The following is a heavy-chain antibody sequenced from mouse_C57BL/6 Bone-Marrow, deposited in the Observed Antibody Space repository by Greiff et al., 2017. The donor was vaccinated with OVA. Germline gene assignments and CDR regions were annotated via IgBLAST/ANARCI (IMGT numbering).Heavy chain of an antibody. CDR1: GFTFSNYW. CDR3: TDYYYGSSYDYAMDY. J-gene: IGHJ4*01. D-gene: IGHD1-1*01. V-gene: IGHV6-3*01. Sequence: DVKLVESGGGLVQPGGSMKLSCVASGFTFSNYWMNWVRQSPEKGLEWVAQIRLKSDNYATHYAESVKGRFTISRDDSKSSVYLQMNNLRAEDTGIYYCTDYYYGSSYDYAMDYWGQGTSVTVSS. CDR2: IRLKSDNYAT.